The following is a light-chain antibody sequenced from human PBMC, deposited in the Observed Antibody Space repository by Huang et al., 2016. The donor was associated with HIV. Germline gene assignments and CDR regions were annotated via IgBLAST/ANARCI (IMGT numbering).Light chain of an antibody. CDR3: QQLNSYPIT. V-gene: IGKV1-9*01. CDR2: DAS. J-gene: IGKJ5*01. CDR1: QDISYY. Sequence: IQLTQSPSSLSASIGDRVPITCRASQDISYYLAWYQQKPGKAPKLMIYDASTLQSDVPSRFSGGGSGTDFTLTISSLQPADFATYYCQQLNSYPITFGQGTRLEIK.